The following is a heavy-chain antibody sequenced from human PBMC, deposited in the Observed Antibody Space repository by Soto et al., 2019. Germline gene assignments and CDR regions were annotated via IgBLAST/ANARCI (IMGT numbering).Heavy chain of an antibody. V-gene: IGHV1-18*04. D-gene: IGHD6-6*01. CDR3: ARGNGRYSSSSFGY. CDR1: GGTFSSYG. J-gene: IGHJ4*02. CDR2: ISAYNGNT. Sequence: ASVKFSCKASGGTFSSYGISWVRQAPGQGLEWMGWISAYNGNTNYAQKLQGRVTMTTDTSTSTAYMELRSLRSDDTAVYYCARGNGRYSSSSFGYWGQGTLVTVSS.